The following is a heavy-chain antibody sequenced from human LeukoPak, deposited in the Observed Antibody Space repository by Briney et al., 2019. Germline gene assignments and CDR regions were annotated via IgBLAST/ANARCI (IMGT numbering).Heavy chain of an antibody. CDR3: ARVPGGLEWADFDY. D-gene: IGHD3-3*01. CDR2: ISSSSSDI. V-gene: IGHV3-21*01. Sequence: GGSLRLSCAASGFTFSTHSMNWVRQAPGKGLEWVSCISSSSSDIKYADSVKGRFTISRDNAKNSLYLQLNSLRAEDTAVYYCARVPGGLEWADFDYWGQGTLVTVSS. CDR1: GFTFSTHS. J-gene: IGHJ4*02.